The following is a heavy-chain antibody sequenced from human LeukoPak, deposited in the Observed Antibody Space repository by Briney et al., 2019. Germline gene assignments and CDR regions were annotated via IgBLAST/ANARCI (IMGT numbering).Heavy chain of an antibody. Sequence: PGGSLRLSCAASGFTFSSYWMSWVRQAPGKGLEWVANIKQDGSEKYYVHSVKGRFTIYRDNAKNSLYLQMNSLRAEDTAVYYCARVAFGGVIVMPYYFDYWGQGTLVTVSS. CDR1: GFTFSSYW. V-gene: IGHV3-7*01. CDR2: IKQDGSEK. J-gene: IGHJ4*02. CDR3: ARVAFGGVIVMPYYFDY. D-gene: IGHD3-16*02.